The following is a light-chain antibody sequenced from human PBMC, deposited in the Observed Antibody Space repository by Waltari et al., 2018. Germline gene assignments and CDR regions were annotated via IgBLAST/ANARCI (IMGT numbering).Light chain of an antibody. Sequence: SYGLTQTPSVSVSPGQTARITCSGHELPRKYAYWFQQKSGHAPRLVIYEDTKRPAGIPERFSGSSSGTVATLTITGAQVDDEADYYCYSSDSTGLRVFGGGTTVVVL. J-gene: IGLJ1*01. V-gene: IGLV3-10*01. CDR1: ELPRKY. CDR2: EDT. CDR3: YSSDSTGLRV.